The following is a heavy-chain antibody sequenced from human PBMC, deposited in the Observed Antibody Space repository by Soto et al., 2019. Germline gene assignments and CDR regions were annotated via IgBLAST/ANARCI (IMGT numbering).Heavy chain of an antibody. V-gene: IGHV3-13*01. Sequence: GGSLRLSCAASGFTFSSYDMHWVRQATGKGLEWVSAIGTAGDTYYPGSVKGRFTISRENAKNSLYLQMNSLRAGDTAVYYCAREGWIQPDYYGMDVWGQGTTVTVSS. CDR1: GFTFSSYD. D-gene: IGHD5-18*01. CDR3: AREGWIQPDYYGMDV. CDR2: IGTAGDT. J-gene: IGHJ6*02.